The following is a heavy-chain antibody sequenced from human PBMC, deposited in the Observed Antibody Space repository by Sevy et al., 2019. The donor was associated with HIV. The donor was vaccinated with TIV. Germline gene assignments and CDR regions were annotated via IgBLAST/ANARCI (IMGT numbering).Heavy chain of an antibody. CDR2: ISSSSSYI. D-gene: IGHD3-22*01. J-gene: IGHJ4*02. V-gene: IGHV3-21*01. CDR1: GFTFSSYS. CDR3: ATGKVNYYDSSFARV. Sequence: GGSLRLSCAASGFTFSSYSMNWVRQAPGKGLEWVSSISSSSSYISYADSVKGRFTISRDNAKNSLYLQMNSLRAEDTAVYYCATGKVNYYDSSFARVWCQGTLVTVSS.